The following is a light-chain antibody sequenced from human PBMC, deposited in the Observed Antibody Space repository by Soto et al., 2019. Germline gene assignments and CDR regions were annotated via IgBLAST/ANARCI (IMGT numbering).Light chain of an antibody. CDR1: QTISSW. CDR3: QQYDNLPWT. Sequence: DIQMTQSPSTLSGSVGDRVTITCRASQTISSWLAWYQQKPGKAPKLLIYKASTLKSGVPSRFSGSGSGTDFTFTISSLQPEDIATYYCQQYDNLPWTFGQGTKVDIK. J-gene: IGKJ1*01. V-gene: IGKV1-5*03. CDR2: KAS.